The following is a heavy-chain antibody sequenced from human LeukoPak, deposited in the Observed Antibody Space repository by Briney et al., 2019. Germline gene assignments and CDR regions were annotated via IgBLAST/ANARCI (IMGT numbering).Heavy chain of an antibody. CDR1: GFTFSSYS. CDR3: ARDGRNYYDRSGYISALAY. CDR2: ISSSSSTI. V-gene: IGHV3-48*01. Sequence: PGGSLRLSCAASGFTFSSYSMNWVRQAPGKGLEWVSYISSSSSTIYYADSVKGRFTISRDNSKNTLYLQMNSLRADDTAVYYCARDGRNYYDRSGYISALAYWGQGTLVTVSS. D-gene: IGHD3-22*01. J-gene: IGHJ4*02.